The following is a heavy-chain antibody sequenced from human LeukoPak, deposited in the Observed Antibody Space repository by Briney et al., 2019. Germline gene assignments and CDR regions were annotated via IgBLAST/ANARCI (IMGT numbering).Heavy chain of an antibody. J-gene: IGHJ4*02. CDR2: ISSNGGST. V-gene: IGHV3-64*01. CDR1: GFTFSSYA. D-gene: IGHD1-26*01. CDR3: ARDRFSSGIVGATILY. Sequence: PGGSLRLSCAASGFTFSSYAMHWVRQAPGKGLEYVSAISSNGGSTYYANSVKGRFTISRDNSKNTLYPQMGSLRAEDMAVYYCARDRFSSGIVGATILYWGQGTLVTVSS.